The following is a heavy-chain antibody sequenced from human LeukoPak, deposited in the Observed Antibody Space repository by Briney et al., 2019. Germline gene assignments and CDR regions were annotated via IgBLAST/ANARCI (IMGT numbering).Heavy chain of an antibody. J-gene: IGHJ6*02. D-gene: IGHD6-19*01. Sequence: SVKVSCKASGGTFSSYAISWVRQAPGQGLEWMGGIIPIFGTANYAQKFQGRVTITADESTSTAYMELSSLRSEDTAVYYCARSYSSGWYGRPGDYYYGMDVWGQGTTVTVSS. CDR1: GGTFSSYA. CDR3: ARSYSSGWYGRPGDYYYGMDV. CDR2: IIPIFGTA. V-gene: IGHV1-69*01.